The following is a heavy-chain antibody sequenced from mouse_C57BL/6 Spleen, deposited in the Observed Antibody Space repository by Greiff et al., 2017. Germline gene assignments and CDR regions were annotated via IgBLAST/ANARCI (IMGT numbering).Heavy chain of an antibody. CDR2: INYDGSST. CDR3: AREGNYGGYYAMDY. V-gene: IGHV5-16*01. J-gene: IGHJ4*01. D-gene: IGHD2-1*01. CDR1: GFTFSDYY. Sequence: EVKLVESEGGLVQPGSSMKLSCTASGFTFSDYYMAWVRQVPEKGLEWVANINYDGSSTYYLDSLKSRFIISRDNAKNILYLQMSSLKSEDTATYYCAREGNYGGYYAMDYWGQGTSVTVSS.